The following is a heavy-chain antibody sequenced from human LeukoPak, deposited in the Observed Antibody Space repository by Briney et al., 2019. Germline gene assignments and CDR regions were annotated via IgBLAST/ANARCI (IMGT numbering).Heavy chain of an antibody. CDR3: ARAHYDSSGYYSLDY. CDR2: ISSSGSTM. V-gene: IGHV3-11*04. D-gene: IGHD3-22*01. J-gene: IGHJ4*02. Sequence: GGSLRLSCAASGFTFSDYYMSWIRQAPGKGLEWVSYISSSGSTMYYADSVKGRFTISRDNAKNSLYLQMNSLRAEDTAVYYCARAHYDSSGYYSLDYWGQGTLVTVSS. CDR1: GFTFSDYY.